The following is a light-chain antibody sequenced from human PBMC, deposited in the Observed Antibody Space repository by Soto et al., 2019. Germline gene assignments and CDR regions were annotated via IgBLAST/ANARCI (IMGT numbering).Light chain of an antibody. CDR1: QSVSNN. J-gene: IGKJ5*01. V-gene: IGKV3-15*01. Sequence: EIVMTHSPATLSVSPGERATLSCRASQSVSNNLAWYQQKPGQAPRLLIYGASTRATGIPARFSGSGSGTEFTLTLSSLQSEDFAVYYCQQYNNWPSITFGQGTRLEIK. CDR2: GAS. CDR3: QQYNNWPSIT.